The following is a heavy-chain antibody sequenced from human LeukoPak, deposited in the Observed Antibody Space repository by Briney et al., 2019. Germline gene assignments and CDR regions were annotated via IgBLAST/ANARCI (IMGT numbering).Heavy chain of an antibody. Sequence: GGSLRLSCAASGFTFSGYGMSWVRQAPGKGLEWVSYISGSTTTIYYADSVKGRFTISRDNAKNSLYLQMNRLRAEDTAVYYCARDLKCGGDCYSFDSWGQGTLVTVSS. CDR1: GFTFSGYG. V-gene: IGHV3-48*01. J-gene: IGHJ4*02. CDR2: ISGSTTTI. D-gene: IGHD2-21*02. CDR3: ARDLKCGGDCYSFDS.